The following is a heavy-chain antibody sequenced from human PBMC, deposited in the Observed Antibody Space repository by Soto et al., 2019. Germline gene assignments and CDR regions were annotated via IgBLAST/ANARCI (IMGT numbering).Heavy chain of an antibody. D-gene: IGHD3-16*02. Sequence: GGSLRLSCAASGFTFSSYGMHWVRQAPGKGLEWVAVISYDGSNKYYADSVKGRFTISRDNSKNTLYLQMNSLRAEDTAVYYCAKEESHAFGGVIVIDGNSFDYWGQGTLVTVSS. CDR2: ISYDGSNK. CDR1: GFTFSSYG. V-gene: IGHV3-30*18. CDR3: AKEESHAFGGVIVIDGNSFDY. J-gene: IGHJ4*02.